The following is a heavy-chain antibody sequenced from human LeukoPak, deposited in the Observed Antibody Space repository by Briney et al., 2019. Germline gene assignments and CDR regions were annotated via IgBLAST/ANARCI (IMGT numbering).Heavy chain of an antibody. CDR1: GYTFTGYY. CDR3: AREGLYYDSSGYYYFGY. Sequence: ASVKVSCKASGYTFTGYYMHWVRQAPGQGLEWMGWINPNSGGTNYAQKFQGRVTMTRDTSISTVYMELSRLRSDDTAVYYCAREGLYYDSSGYYYFGYWGQGTLVTVSS. J-gene: IGHJ4*02. CDR2: INPNSGGT. D-gene: IGHD3-22*01. V-gene: IGHV1-2*02.